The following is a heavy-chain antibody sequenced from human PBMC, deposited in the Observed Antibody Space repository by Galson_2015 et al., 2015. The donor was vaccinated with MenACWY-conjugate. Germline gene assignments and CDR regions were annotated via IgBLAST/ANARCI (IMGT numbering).Heavy chain of an antibody. CDR1: GFTFSSYS. D-gene: IGHD6-13*01. J-gene: IGHJ5*02. Sequence: SLRISCEVSGFTFSSYSMNWVGQAPGKGLEWVSYISSRSSSTTYYAESVKGRFTISRDNAKNSLYLQMNSLRAEDTAVYHCVNTLRIRTAAGSFPWGQGTLVTVSS. CDR3: VNTLRIRTAAGSFP. V-gene: IGHV3-48*04. CDR2: ISSRSSSTT.